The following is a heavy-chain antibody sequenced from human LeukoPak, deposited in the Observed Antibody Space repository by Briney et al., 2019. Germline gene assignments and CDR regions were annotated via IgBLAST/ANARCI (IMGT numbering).Heavy chain of an antibody. J-gene: IGHJ4*02. V-gene: IGHV3-11*05. Sequence: GGSLRLSCAPSVFIFSDYYMSWIRQAPGKGLEWVSYISSSSSYTNYADSVKGRFTISRDNAKNSLYLQMNSLRAEDTAVYYCARVQAMIVVVTLTDYWGQGTLVTVSS. CDR1: VFIFSDYY. CDR2: ISSSSSYT. CDR3: ARVQAMIVVVTLTDY. D-gene: IGHD3-22*01.